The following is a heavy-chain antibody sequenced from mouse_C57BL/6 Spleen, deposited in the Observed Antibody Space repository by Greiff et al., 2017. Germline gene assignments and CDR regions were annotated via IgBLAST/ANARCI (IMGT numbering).Heavy chain of an antibody. J-gene: IGHJ4*01. D-gene: IGHD2-5*01. CDR2: IKPSTGGT. CDR3: ARSNYSNYYAMDY. CDR1: GYSFTGYY. V-gene: IGHV1-42*01. Sequence: VQLQQSGPELVKPGASVKISCKASGYSFTGYYMNWVKQSPEKSLEWIGEIKPSTGGTTYNQKFKAKATLTVDNSSSTAYMQLKSLTSEDSAVDYCARSNYSNYYAMDYWGQGTSVTVSS.